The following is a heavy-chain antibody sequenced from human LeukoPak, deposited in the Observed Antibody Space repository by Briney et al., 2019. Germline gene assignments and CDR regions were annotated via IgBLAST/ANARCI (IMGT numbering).Heavy chain of an antibody. V-gene: IGHV4-59*01. J-gene: IGHJ4*02. D-gene: IGHD1-26*01. CDR2: ISYIGNT. Sequence: SETLSLTCTVSGGSISSYYWSWIRQPPRKGLEWIGYISYIGNTNYNPSLKSRVTISVDTSKNQFSLELSSVTAADTAVYYCARDAVGMGASYCFDYWGQGTLVTVSS. CDR3: ARDAVGMGASYCFDY. CDR1: GGSISSYY.